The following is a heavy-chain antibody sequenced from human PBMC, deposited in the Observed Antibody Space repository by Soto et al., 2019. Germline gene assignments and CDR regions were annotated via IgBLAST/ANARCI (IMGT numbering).Heavy chain of an antibody. CDR2: ISDSGDIT. CDR3: AKPWVLIITDRPPRDVY. V-gene: IGHV3-23*01. D-gene: IGHD3-10*01. Sequence: GRSLRLSRAACEFTFSTYAMTWVRQAPGRGLQWVATISDSGDITYYADSVKGRFTISRDNSRNTLHLQMNILRAEDTALYYSAKPWVLIITDRPPRDVYWCRRTRVT. J-gene: IGHJ4*01. CDR1: EFTFSTYA.